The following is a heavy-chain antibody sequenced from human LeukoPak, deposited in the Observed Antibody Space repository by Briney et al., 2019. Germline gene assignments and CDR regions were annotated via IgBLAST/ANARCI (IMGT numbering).Heavy chain of an antibody. CDR3: ARDRATLDY. J-gene: IGHJ4*02. D-gene: IGHD2/OR15-2a*01. CDR2: IKQDGSEK. V-gene: IGHV3-7*01. Sequence: GGSLRLSCAASGFTFRIYWMSRVRQAPGKGLEWVANIKQDGSEKYYVDSVKGRFTISRDNAKNSLHLQMNSLRAEDTAVYYCARDRATLDYWGQGTVVTVSS. CDR1: GFTFRIYW.